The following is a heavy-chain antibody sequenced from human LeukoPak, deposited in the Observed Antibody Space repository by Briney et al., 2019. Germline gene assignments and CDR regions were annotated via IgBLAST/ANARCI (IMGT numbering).Heavy chain of an antibody. CDR3: AREEARDGSTGYYFDY. J-gene: IGHJ4*02. CDR2: INPRYGST. CDR1: GYTFSNYH. D-gene: IGHD5-24*01. Sequence: ASVKVSCKASGYTFSNYHIHWVRQAPGQGIEWMGIINPRYGSTTYAQNFQGRVTVTRDMSTSTVYMELSSLRSEDTAVYYCAREEARDGSTGYYFDYWGQGTLLTVSS. V-gene: IGHV1-46*01.